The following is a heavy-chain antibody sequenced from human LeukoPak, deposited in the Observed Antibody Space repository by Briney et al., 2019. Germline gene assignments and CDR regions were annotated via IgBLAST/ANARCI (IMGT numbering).Heavy chain of an antibody. Sequence: PGGSLRLSCAASGFSFSSYGMHWVRQAPGKGLEWVAVISYDGINKYYADSAKGRFTISRDNSKNTLYLQMNSLRAEDTAVYYCASFTFTWGQGTLVTVSS. CDR1: GFSFSSYG. CDR3: ASFTFT. D-gene: IGHD2/OR15-2a*01. CDR2: ISYDGINK. V-gene: IGHV3-30*03. J-gene: IGHJ4*02.